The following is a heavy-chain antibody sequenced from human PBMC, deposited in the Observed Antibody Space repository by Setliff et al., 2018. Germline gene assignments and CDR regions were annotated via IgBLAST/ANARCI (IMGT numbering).Heavy chain of an antibody. CDR2: VLVSGST. V-gene: IGHV4-4*07. CDR1: GGSISTYY. D-gene: IGHD6-19*01. CDR3: ARDTSSDWAAWFDP. Sequence: SETLSLTCTVSGGSISTYYWSWIRRPAGKGLEWIGRVLVSGSTNYNPSLKSRVTMSVDASKNQFSLKLTSVTAADTAMYYCARDTSSDWAAWFDPWSQGILVTVSS. J-gene: IGHJ5*02.